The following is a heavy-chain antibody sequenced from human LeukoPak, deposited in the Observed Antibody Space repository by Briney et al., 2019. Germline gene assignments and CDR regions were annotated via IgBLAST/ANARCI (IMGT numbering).Heavy chain of an antibody. CDR1: GDSVSSNSAA. V-gene: IGHV6-1*01. J-gene: IGHJ4*02. D-gene: IGHD5-18*01. CDR3: TRGLGYSYGTYYFDY. CDR2: TYLRYKWYN. Sequence: SQTLSLTCAISGDSVSSNSAAWNWIRQSPSRGLEWLGSTYLRYKWYNEYAVSVKSRITISPDTSKGQFSLQLNSVTPEDTAVYYCTRGLGYSYGTYYFDYWGQGTLVTVSS.